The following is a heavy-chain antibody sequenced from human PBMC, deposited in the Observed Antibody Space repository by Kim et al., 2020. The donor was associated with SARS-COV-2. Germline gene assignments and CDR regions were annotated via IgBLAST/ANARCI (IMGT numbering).Heavy chain of an antibody. D-gene: IGHD5-18*01. Sequence: GGSLRLSCAASGFTFSSYAMIWVRQAPGKGLEWVSAISGSGGSTYYADSVKGRFTISRDNSKNTLYLQMNSLRAEDTAVYYCAKSSSVAALHSYGYSLLVADDDYWGQGTLVTVSS. CDR2: ISGSGGST. CDR3: AKSSSVAALHSYGYSLLVADDDY. V-gene: IGHV3-23*01. CDR1: GFTFSSYA. J-gene: IGHJ4*02.